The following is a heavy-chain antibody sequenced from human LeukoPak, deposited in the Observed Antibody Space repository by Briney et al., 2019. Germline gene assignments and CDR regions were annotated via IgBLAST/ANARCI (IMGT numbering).Heavy chain of an antibody. CDR3: ARAGGYGYNAREDY. D-gene: IGHD5-24*01. CDR1: GGTFSSYA. CDR2: IIPIFGTA. J-gene: IGHJ4*02. Sequence: VASVKVSCKASGGTFSSYAISWVRQAPGQGLEWMGGIIPIFGTANYAQKFQGRVTITADESTSTAYMELSSLRSEDTAVYYCARAGGYGYNAREDYWGQGTLVTVSS. V-gene: IGHV1-69*13.